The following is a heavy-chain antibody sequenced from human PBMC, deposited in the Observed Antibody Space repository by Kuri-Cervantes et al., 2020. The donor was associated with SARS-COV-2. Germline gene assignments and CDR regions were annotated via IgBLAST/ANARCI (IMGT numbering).Heavy chain of an antibody. Sequence: GESLTISCAASGFTFSSYSMNWVRQAPGKGLEWVSSISSSSCYIYDADSVKGRFTISRDNSKNTLYLQMNSLRAEDTALYYCAKESIAVAGTYDAFDIWCQGTMVTVSS. D-gene: IGHD6-19*01. CDR2: ISSSSCYI. J-gene: IGHJ3*02. CDR3: AKESIAVAGTYDAFDI. CDR1: GFTFSSYS. V-gene: IGHV3-21*01.